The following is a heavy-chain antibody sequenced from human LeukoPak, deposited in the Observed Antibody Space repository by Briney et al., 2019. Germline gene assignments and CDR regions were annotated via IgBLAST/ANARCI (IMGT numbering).Heavy chain of an antibody. Sequence: SETLSLTCTVSGGSISSGGYYWTWIRQHPGKGLEWIGYIYYGGSTYYNPSLKSRVAISVDASKKQFSLKLSSVTAADTAVYYCARGLVVVVAAPLYYGMDVWGQGTTVTVSS. D-gene: IGHD2-15*01. CDR2: IYYGGST. CDR3: ARGLVVVVAAPLYYGMDV. J-gene: IGHJ6*02. V-gene: IGHV4-31*03. CDR1: GGSISSGGYY.